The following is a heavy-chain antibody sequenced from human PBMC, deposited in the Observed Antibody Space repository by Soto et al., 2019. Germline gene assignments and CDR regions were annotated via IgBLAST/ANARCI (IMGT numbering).Heavy chain of an antibody. D-gene: IGHD1-26*01. J-gene: IGHJ3*02. CDR3: ARIIYSGSYTDAFDI. Sequence: ASVKVSCKASGYTFARYTIHWVRQAPGQRLEWMGWMNAGNGDRQFSQKFQGRVSTTTDTSASTAYMELSSLRFEDTAVYYCARIIYSGSYTDAFDIWGQGTMVTVSS. CDR1: GYTFARYT. CDR2: MNAGNGDR. V-gene: IGHV1-3*01.